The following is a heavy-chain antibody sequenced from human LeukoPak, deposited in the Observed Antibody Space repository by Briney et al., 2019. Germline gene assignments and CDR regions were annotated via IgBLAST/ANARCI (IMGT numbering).Heavy chain of an antibody. V-gene: IGHV3-7*03. CDR2: IKQDGSEK. Sequence: GGSLRLSCAASGFTFSSYWMSWVRQAPGKGLEWVANIKQDGSEKYYVDSVKGRFTISRDNAKNSLYLQMNSLRAEDTAVYYCAREWNDFWSGYYPSYYYYGMDVWGQGTTVTVSS. J-gene: IGHJ6*02. D-gene: IGHD3-3*01. CDR3: AREWNDFWSGYYPSYYYYGMDV. CDR1: GFTFSSYW.